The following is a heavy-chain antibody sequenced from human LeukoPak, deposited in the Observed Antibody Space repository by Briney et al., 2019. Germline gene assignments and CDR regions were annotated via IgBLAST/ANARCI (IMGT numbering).Heavy chain of an antibody. V-gene: IGHV3-53*01. CDR3: ARVHTAWGYDPYYFDY. Sequence: RTGGSLRLSCAASGFTVNSNYMSWVRQAPGKGLEWVSVIYSGGSTYYADSVKGRFTISRDNSKNTLYLQMNSLRAEDTAVYYCARVHTAWGYDPYYFDYWGQGTLVTVSS. CDR1: GFTVNSNY. D-gene: IGHD5-12*01. J-gene: IGHJ4*02. CDR2: IYSGGST.